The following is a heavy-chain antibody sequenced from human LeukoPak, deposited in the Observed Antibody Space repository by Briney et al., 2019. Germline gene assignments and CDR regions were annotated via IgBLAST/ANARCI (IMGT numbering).Heavy chain of an antibody. V-gene: IGHV3-30*03. D-gene: IGHD3-22*01. J-gene: IGHJ4*02. Sequence: GGSLRLSCAASGFTFSKYGMHWVRQAPGRGLEWVALMSYDGSNEYYADSVKGRFTISRDNSKNTLYLQMNSLRAEDTAMYYCVRQYSYDSSGYYPWDYWGQGTLVTVSS. CDR2: MSYDGSNE. CDR1: GFTFSKYG. CDR3: VRQYSYDSSGYYPWDY.